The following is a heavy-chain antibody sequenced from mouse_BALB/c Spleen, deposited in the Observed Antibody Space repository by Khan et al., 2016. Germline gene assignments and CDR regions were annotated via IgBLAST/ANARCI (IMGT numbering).Heavy chain of an antibody. V-gene: IGHV1-9*01. CDR1: GYTFSRYW. Sequence: QVQLQQSGAELMKPGASVKISCKATGYTFSRYWIEWVKERPGHGLAWIGEILPGTGSTNYNEKLKGKATFNAETSYNTANIQLSSLSSAEYAVYYRARGTYRGRGNLVTVSA. J-gene: IGHJ3*01. CDR3: ARGTY. CDR2: ILPGTGST.